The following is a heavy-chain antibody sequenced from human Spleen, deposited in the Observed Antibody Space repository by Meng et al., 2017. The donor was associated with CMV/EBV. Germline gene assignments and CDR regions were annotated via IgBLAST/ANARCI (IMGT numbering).Heavy chain of an antibody. CDR3: ARGGRYCSSTSCPNWFDP. Sequence: ESLKISCAVYGGSFSGYYWSWIRQPPGKGLEWIGEINHSGSTNYNPSLKSRVTISVDTSKNQFSLKLSSVTAADTAVYYCARGGRYCSSTSCPNWFDPWGQGTLVTVSS. V-gene: IGHV4-34*01. D-gene: IGHD2-2*01. CDR2: INHSGST. J-gene: IGHJ5*02. CDR1: GGSFSGYY.